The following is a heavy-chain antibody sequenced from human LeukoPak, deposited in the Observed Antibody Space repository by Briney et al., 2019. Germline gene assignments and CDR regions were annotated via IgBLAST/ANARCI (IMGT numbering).Heavy chain of an antibody. J-gene: IGHJ4*02. V-gene: IGHV4-59*01. CDR3: ARDRPYYFGSGTYYDGFDS. Sequence: SETLSLTCTVSGGSISSYYWSWIRQPPGKGLEWIGYIYYSGSTNYSPSLKSRVTMSLDTSRTQFSLNLSSVTAADTAVYYCARDRPYYFGSGTYYDGFDSWGQGTLVTVSS. D-gene: IGHD3-10*01. CDR1: GGSISSYY. CDR2: IYYSGST.